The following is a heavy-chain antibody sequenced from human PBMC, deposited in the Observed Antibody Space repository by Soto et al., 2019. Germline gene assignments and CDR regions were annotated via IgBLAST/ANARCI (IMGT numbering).Heavy chain of an antibody. J-gene: IGHJ4*02. D-gene: IGHD6-13*01. CDR3: ARGEAAAGTPFDY. CDR1: GGSISSGGYS. V-gene: IGHV4-30-2*01. Sequence: SETLSLTCAVSGGSISSGGYSWSWIRQPPGKGLEWIGYIYHSGSTYYNPSLKSRVTISVDRSKNQFSLKLSSVTAADTAVYYCARGEAAAGTPFDYWGQGTLVTVS. CDR2: IYHSGST.